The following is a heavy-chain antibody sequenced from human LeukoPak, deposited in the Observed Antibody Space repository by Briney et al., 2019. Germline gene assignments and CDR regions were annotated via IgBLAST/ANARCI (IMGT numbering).Heavy chain of an antibody. Sequence: SETLSLTCIVSGGSISNSSYYWGWIRQPPGKGLEWIGSIYYSGSAYYNPTLKSRVTISVATSKNQFSLKLTSVTAADTAVYYCARHWVVTPNYWGQGTLVTVSS. CDR3: ARHWVVTPNY. CDR2: IYYSGSA. J-gene: IGHJ4*02. CDR1: GGSISNSSYY. V-gene: IGHV4-39*01. D-gene: IGHD4-23*01.